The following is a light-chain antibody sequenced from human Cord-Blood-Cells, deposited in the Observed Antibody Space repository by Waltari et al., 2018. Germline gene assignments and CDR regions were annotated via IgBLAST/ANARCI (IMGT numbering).Light chain of an antibody. V-gene: IGKV1-33*01. Sequence: DIQMTQSPSSLSASVGDRVTITCQASQDISNYLKWYQQKPGKAPKLLIYDASNLETGVPSRFSGSGSGTDFTFTISSLQPEDIATYYCQQYDNLFTFGPGTKVDIK. CDR3: QQYDNLFT. CDR2: DAS. J-gene: IGKJ3*01. CDR1: QDISNY.